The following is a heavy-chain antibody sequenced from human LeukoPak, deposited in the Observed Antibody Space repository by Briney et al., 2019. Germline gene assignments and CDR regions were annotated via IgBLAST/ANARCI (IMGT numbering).Heavy chain of an antibody. Sequence: SSVKVSCKASGGTFSSYAISWVRQAPGQGLEWMGGIIPIFGTASYAQKFQGRVTITADESTSTAYMELSSLRSEDTAVYYCAESITIFGVVIDSWFDPWGQGTLVTVSS. J-gene: IGHJ5*02. CDR1: GGTFSSYA. CDR2: IIPIFGTA. CDR3: AESITIFGVVIDSWFDP. D-gene: IGHD3-3*01. V-gene: IGHV1-69*01.